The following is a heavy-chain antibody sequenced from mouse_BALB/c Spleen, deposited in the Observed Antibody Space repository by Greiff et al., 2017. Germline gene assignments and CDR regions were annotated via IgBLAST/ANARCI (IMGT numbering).Heavy chain of an antibody. CDR2: IDPENGDT. CDR1: GFNIKDYY. V-gene: IGHV14-4*02. D-gene: IGHD1-2*01. J-gene: IGHJ1*01. CDR3: NDGYGLHRYFDV. Sequence: EVQLQQSGAELVRSGASVKLSCTASGFNIKDYYMHWVKQRPEQGLEWIGWIDPENGDTEYAPKFQGKATMTADTSSNTAYLQLSSLTSEDTAVYYCNDGYGLHRYFDVWGAGTTVTVSS.